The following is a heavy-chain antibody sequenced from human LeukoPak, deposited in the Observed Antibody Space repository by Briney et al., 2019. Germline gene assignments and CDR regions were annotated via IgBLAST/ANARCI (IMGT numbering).Heavy chain of an antibody. J-gene: IGHJ4*02. Sequence: GASVKVSCKASGYTFTGYYMHWVRQAPGQGLEWMGRINPNSGGTNYAQKFQGRVTMTRDTSISTAYMELSRLRSEDTAVYYCARYYYDSNGYYYYFDYWGQGTLVTVSS. V-gene: IGHV1-2*06. CDR2: INPNSGGT. D-gene: IGHD3-22*01. CDR3: ARYYYDSNGYYYYFDY. CDR1: GYTFTGYY.